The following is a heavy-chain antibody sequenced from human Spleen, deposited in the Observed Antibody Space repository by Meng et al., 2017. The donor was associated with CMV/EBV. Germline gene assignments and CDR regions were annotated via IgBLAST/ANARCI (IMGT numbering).Heavy chain of an antibody. J-gene: IGHJ4*02. D-gene: IGHD6-13*01. CDR1: GFSFSNSW. CDR3: ARDQYSSSWGY. Sequence: GRSLRLSCEASGFSFSNSWMHWVRQAPGKGLMWVSRINGDGRTTDYADSVRGRFTISRDNAKSTLYLEINSLRAEDTAVYYCARDQYSSSWGYWGQGTLVTVSS. CDR2: INGDGRTT. V-gene: IGHV3-74*01.